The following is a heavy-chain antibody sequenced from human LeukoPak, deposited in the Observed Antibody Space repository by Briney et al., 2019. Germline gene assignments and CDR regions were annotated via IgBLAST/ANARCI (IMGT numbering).Heavy chain of an antibody. CDR2: INHSGST. CDR1: GGSFSGYY. J-gene: IGHJ4*02. V-gene: IGHV4-34*01. D-gene: IGHD4-11*01. CDR3: ASFSTVPLDY. Sequence: SETLSLTCAVYGGSFSGYYWSWIRQPPGKGLEWIGEINHSGSTNYNPSLTSRVTISVDTSKNQFSLKLSSVTAADTAVYYCASFSTVPLDYWGKGTLVTVSS.